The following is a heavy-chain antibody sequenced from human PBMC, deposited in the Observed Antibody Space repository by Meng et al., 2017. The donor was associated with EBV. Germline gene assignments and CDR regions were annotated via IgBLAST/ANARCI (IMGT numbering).Heavy chain of an antibody. CDR1: GATLRGDA. V-gene: IGHV1-69*01. CDR2: LIPMVGAP. J-gene: IGHJ4*02. D-gene: IGHD3-10*01. Sequence: LRSGVEVKKPGCWVNVPGRTSGATLRGDAVRWVRQAPGQGLEWMGGLIPMVGAPHYAQKFQGRVTIIADESTSTHSMELNSLRSEDTAMYYCASESGRGFTPDYWGQGTLVTVSS. CDR3: ASESGRGFTPDY.